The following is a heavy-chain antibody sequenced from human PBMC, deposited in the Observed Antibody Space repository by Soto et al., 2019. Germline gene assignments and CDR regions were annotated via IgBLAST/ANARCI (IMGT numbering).Heavy chain of an antibody. Sequence: ASVKVSCKASGYTFTSYGINWVRQAPGQGLEGMEWISAYNGNTNYAQKLQGRVIMTTDTSTSTAYMELRSLRSDYTAVYYCAMDKYSSGSYTHDAFDIWGQGTTVTVSS. CDR3: AMDKYSSGSYTHDAFDI. J-gene: IGHJ3*02. CDR2: ISAYNGNT. CDR1: GYTFTSYG. D-gene: IGHD6-19*01. V-gene: IGHV1-18*04.